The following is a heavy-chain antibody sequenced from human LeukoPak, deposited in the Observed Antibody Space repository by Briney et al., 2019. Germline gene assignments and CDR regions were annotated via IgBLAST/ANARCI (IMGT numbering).Heavy chain of an antibody. V-gene: IGHV4-34*01. CDR2: INQRGST. CDR1: SGSFSGYF. D-gene: IGHD3-22*01. CDR3: ARGSIYYGDSSVYFDY. Sequence: SETLSLTCAVYSGSFSGYFWTYVRQPPGMGLEWIGEINQRGSTNYNPSLKSRVTMPVDTSKNQFSLRLSSVTAADTAVYYCARGSIYYGDSSVYFDYWAQGTLVTVSS. J-gene: IGHJ4*02.